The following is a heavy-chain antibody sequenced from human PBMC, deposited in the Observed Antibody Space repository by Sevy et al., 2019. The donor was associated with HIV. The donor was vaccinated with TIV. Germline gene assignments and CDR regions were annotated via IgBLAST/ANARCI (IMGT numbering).Heavy chain of an antibody. D-gene: IGHD3-22*01. Sequence: ASVKVSCKVSGYTLSQLSMHWVRQAPGKGLEWVGTFDPEDGRTIYAQKFQGRVTMTEDTSTDTAYMELNSLNSEDTAVYYCATTKDDYDSSGFPFDYWGQGTQVTVSS. CDR1: GYTLSQLS. CDR3: ATTKDDYDSSGFPFDY. J-gene: IGHJ4*02. CDR2: FDPEDGRT. V-gene: IGHV1-24*01.